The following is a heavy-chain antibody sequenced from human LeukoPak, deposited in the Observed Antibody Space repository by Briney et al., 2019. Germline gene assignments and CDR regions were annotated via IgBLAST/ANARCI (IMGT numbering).Heavy chain of an antibody. D-gene: IGHD3-10*01. CDR1: GGTFSSYA. CDR3: ARGAFMVRRNHYYGMDV. Sequence: SVKVSCKASGGTFSSYAISWVRQAPGQGLEWMGGIIPIFGTANYARKFQGRVTITADESTSTAYMELSSLRSEDTAVYYCARGAFMVRRNHYYGMDVWGKGTTVTVSS. CDR2: IIPIFGTA. V-gene: IGHV1-69*13. J-gene: IGHJ6*04.